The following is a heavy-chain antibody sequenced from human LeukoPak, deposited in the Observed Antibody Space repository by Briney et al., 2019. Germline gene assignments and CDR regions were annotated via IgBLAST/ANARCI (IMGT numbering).Heavy chain of an antibody. CDR1: GGSISSSSYY. D-gene: IGHD2-15*01. V-gene: IGHV4-39*07. Sequence: SETLSLTCTVSGGSISSSSYYWGWIRQPPGKGLEWIGSIYYSGSTYYNPSLKSRVTISVDTSKNQFSLKLSSVTAADTAVYYCARDCSGGSCPTDYWGQGTLVTVSS. CDR2: IYYSGST. J-gene: IGHJ4*02. CDR3: ARDCSGGSCPTDY.